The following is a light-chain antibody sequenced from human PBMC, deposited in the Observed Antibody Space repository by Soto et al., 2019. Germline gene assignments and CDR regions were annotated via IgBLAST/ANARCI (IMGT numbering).Light chain of an antibody. J-gene: IGKJ5*01. V-gene: IGKV3-11*01. CDR2: DFS. CDR1: ESVTNY. Sequence: IVFMQSPATLSLSPGERDTLSCRASESVTNYLAWYQQKPVQAPVLLVYDFSKRTTGIPARFSGGGSGTDSPVTIRLLDPEDFVDYCCQQGSAWPWTFGQGTRVEIK. CDR3: QQGSAWPWT.